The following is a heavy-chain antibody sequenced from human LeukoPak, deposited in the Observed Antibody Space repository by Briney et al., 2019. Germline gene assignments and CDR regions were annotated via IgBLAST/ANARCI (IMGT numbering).Heavy chain of an antibody. D-gene: IGHD3-9*01. CDR1: GFTFSSYE. Sequence: GGSLRLSCAASGFTFSSYEMNWVRQAPGKGLEWVSYISSSGSTIYYADSMKGRFTISRDNAKNSLYLQMNSLRAEDTAVYYCARDFVDYYIVTGCYNGFDYWGQGTLVTVSS. CDR2: ISSSGSTI. J-gene: IGHJ4*02. V-gene: IGHV3-48*03. CDR3: ARDFVDYYIVTGCYNGFDY.